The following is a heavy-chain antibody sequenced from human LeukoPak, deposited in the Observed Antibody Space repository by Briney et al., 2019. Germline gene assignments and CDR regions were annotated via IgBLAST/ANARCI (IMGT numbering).Heavy chain of an antibody. J-gene: IGHJ3*02. CDR2: ISGSGGST. Sequence: GGSLRLSCAASGFTFSSYAMSWVRQAPGKGVEWVSAISGSGGSTYYADSVKGRFTISRDNSKNTLYLQMNSLRAEDTALYYCAREMYSSGWLNAFDIWGQGTMVTVSS. D-gene: IGHD6-19*01. CDR3: AREMYSSGWLNAFDI. CDR1: GFTFSSYA. V-gene: IGHV3-23*01.